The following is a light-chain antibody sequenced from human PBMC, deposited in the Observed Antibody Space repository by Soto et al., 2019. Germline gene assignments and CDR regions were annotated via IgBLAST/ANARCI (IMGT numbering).Light chain of an antibody. V-gene: IGKV1-6*01. CDR1: QGIGNA. CDR3: LYNINYPWP. CDR2: GAS. J-gene: IGKJ1*01. Sequence: SVGDRGTIACRASQGIGNALGWYQQKPGKPPKVLIYGASNLQSGVPPRLSGSGSGTDFTLAISSLQPEDAATYFCLYNINYPWPLGQGTKLDIK.